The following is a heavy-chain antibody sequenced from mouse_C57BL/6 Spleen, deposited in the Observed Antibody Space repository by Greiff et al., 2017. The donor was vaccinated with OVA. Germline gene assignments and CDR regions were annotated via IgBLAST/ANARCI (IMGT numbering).Heavy chain of an antibody. V-gene: IGHV1-59*01. D-gene: IGHD2-5*01. CDR1: GYTFTSYW. CDR2: IDPSDSYT. CDR3: ARSPYYSNYFDY. Sequence: QVQLQQPGAELVRPGTSVKLSCKASGYTFTSYWMHWVKQRPGQGLEWIGVIDPSDSYTNYNQKCKGKATLTVDTSSSTAYMQLSSLTSEDSAVYYCARSPYYSNYFDYWGQGTTLTVSS. J-gene: IGHJ2*01.